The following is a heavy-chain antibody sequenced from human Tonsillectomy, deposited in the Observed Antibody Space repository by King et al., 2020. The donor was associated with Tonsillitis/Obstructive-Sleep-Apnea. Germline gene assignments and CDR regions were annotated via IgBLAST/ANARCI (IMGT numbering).Heavy chain of an antibody. D-gene: IGHD3-9*01. CDR2: ISNSGSTI. J-gene: IGHJ6*02. V-gene: IGHV3-48*03. CDR1: GFTFSSYE. Sequence: VQLVESGGGLVQPGGSLRLSCAASGFTFSSYEMNWVRQAPGKGLEWVSYISNSGSTINYADSVEGRFTISRDNAKKALFLQMNSLRAEDTAVYYCAGGGILTGSDHLTEYYYDYGMDVWGQGTTVTVSS. CDR3: AGGGILTGSDHLTEYYYDYGMDV.